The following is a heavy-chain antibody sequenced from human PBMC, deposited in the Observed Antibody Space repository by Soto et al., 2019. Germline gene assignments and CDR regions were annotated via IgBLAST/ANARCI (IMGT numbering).Heavy chain of an antibody. CDR2: TYYSGST. CDR1: GGSISSGDYY. V-gene: IGHV4-30-4*01. Sequence: PSETLSLTCTVSGGSISSGDYYWSWIRQPPGKGLEWIGYTYYSGSTYYNPSLKSRVTVSGDTSKNHFSLKLSSVTAADTAVYYCARGITGTIRGSMDVWGQGTTVTVSS. J-gene: IGHJ6*02. CDR3: ARGITGTIRGSMDV. D-gene: IGHD1-7*01.